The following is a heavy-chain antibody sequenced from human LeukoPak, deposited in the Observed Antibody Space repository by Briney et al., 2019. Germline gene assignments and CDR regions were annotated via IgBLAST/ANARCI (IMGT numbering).Heavy chain of an antibody. Sequence: PGGSLRLSCAASGFTFDDYAMHWVRQAPGKGLEWVSLISWDGGSTYYADSVKGRFTISRDNSKNSLYLQMNSLRAEDTALYYCAKVGLSGPRTIAVAGTGDYYYMDVWGKGTTVTVSS. CDR2: ISWDGGST. D-gene: IGHD6-19*01. V-gene: IGHV3-43D*03. J-gene: IGHJ6*03. CDR3: AKVGLSGPRTIAVAGTGDYYYMDV. CDR1: GFTFDDYA.